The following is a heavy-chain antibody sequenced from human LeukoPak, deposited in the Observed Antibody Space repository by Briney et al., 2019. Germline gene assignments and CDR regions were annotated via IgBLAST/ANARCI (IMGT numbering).Heavy chain of an antibody. CDR3: AKDIEAVGATTMTADY. CDR1: GFTFDDYA. V-gene: IGHV3-9*01. CDR2: ISWNSGSI. J-gene: IGHJ4*02. D-gene: IGHD1-26*01. Sequence: GGSLRLSCAASGFTFDDYAMHWVRQAPGKGLEWVSGISWNSGSIGYADSVKGRFTISRDNAKNSLYLQMNSLRAEDTALYYCAKDIEAVGATTMTADYWGQGTLVTVSS.